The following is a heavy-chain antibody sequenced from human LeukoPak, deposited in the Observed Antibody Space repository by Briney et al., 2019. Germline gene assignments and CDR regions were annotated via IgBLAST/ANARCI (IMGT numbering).Heavy chain of an antibody. CDR1: GSSISSSSYY. CDR2: IYYSGST. J-gene: IGHJ4*02. D-gene: IGHD3-22*01. Sequence: SETLSLTCTVSGSSISSSSYYWGWIRQPPGKGLEWIGYIYYSGSTNYNPSLKSRVTISVKTSKNQFSLKLSSVTAADTAVYYCARVTGYMIEDYFDYWGQGTLVTVSS. V-gene: IGHV4-61*05. CDR3: ARVTGYMIEDYFDY.